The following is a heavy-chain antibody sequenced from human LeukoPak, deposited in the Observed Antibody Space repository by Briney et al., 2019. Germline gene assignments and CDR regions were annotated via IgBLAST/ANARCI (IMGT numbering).Heavy chain of an antibody. Sequence: ASVKVSCKTSGYTFTSYDINWVRQATGQGLEWMGWMNPNSGNTGYAQKFQGRVTITRNTSISTAYMELSSLRSEDTAVYYCARGVPTGGIMITFGGGHYDMDVWGKGTTVTVSS. D-gene: IGHD3-16*01. CDR1: GYTFTSYD. CDR3: ARGVPTGGIMITFGGGHYDMDV. V-gene: IGHV1-8*03. J-gene: IGHJ6*03. CDR2: MNPNSGNT.